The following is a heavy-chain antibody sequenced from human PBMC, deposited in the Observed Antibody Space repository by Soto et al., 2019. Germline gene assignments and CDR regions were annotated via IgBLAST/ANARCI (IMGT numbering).Heavy chain of an antibody. D-gene: IGHD6-19*01. V-gene: IGHV3-23*01. J-gene: IGHJ4*02. CDR2: ISGSGGST. CDR3: AKDLGYSSGWYVPFDY. Sequence: EVQLLESGGGLVQPGGSLRLSCAASGFTFSSYAMSWVRQAPGKGLEWVSAISGSGGSTYYADSVKGRLTISRDNSQNTLYLQMNSLRAEDTAVYYCAKDLGYSSGWYVPFDYWGQGTLVTVSS. CDR1: GFTFSSYA.